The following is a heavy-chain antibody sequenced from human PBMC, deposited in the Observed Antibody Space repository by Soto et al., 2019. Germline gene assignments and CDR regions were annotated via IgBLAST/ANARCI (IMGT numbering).Heavy chain of an antibody. V-gene: IGHV1-2*02. CDR3: ASPDIAAAGTGFDY. CDR2: INPNSGGT. D-gene: IGHD6-13*01. Sequence: ASVKVSCKASGYTFTGYYMHWVRQAPGQGHEWKGWINPNSGGTNYAQKFQGRVTMTEDTSTDTAYMELSSLRSEDTAVYYCASPDIAAAGTGFDYWGQGTLVTVSS. CDR1: GYTFTGYY. J-gene: IGHJ4*02.